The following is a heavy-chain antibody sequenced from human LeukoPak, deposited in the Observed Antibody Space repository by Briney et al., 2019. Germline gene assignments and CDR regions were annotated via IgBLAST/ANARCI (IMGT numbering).Heavy chain of an antibody. CDR2: IGSTFTYI. D-gene: IGHD2-8*01. Sequence: PGWSLRLSCAASGFTFSDYTMNWVRQAPGKGLEWVSSIGSTFTYIYYADSVKGRFTMSRDNAKNSLYLQMNSLRAEDTAVYYCARQPIGFCTNGVCLFDYWGQGTLVTVSS. V-gene: IGHV3-21*01. J-gene: IGHJ4*02. CDR1: GFTFSDYT. CDR3: ARQPIGFCTNGVCLFDY.